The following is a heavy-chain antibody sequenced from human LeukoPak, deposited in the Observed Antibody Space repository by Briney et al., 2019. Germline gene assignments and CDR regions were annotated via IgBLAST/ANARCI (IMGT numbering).Heavy chain of an antibody. J-gene: IGHJ5*02. Sequence: ASVKVSCKASGYTFTGYYMHWARQAPGQGLEWMGWINPNSGDTNYAQKFQGRVTMTRDTSISTAYMELSRLRSEDTAVYYCARDSQVAAAGFVSKYNWFDPWGQGTLVTVSS. CDR2: INPNSGDT. V-gene: IGHV1-2*02. CDR1: GYTFTGYY. D-gene: IGHD6-13*01. CDR3: ARDSQVAAAGFVSKYNWFDP.